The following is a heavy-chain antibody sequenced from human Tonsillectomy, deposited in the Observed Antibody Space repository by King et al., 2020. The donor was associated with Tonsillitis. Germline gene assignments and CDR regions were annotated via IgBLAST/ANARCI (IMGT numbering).Heavy chain of an antibody. CDR3: ARVIVGASWYFDY. CDR1: GFTFSDYY. J-gene: IGHJ4*02. Sequence: VQLVESGGGLVKPGGSLRLSCAASGFTFSDYYRSWIPQAPGKGLDWVSYISIIGSTIYYADSVKGRFTISRDNAKNSLYLQMNSLRAEDTAVYYCARVIVGASWYFDYWGQGTLVTVSS. V-gene: IGHV3-11*01. CDR2: ISIIGSTI. D-gene: IGHD1-26*01.